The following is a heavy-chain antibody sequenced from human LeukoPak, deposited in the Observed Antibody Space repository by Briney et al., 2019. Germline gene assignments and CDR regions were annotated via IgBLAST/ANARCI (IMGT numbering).Heavy chain of an antibody. D-gene: IGHD4-17*01. CDR1: GYTFTSYA. CDR2: INTNTGNP. J-gene: IGHJ2*01. Sequence: ASVKVSCKASGYTFTSYAMNWVRQAPGQGLEWMGWINTNTGNPTYAQGFTGRFVFSLDTSVSTAYLQISSLKAEDTAVYYCARVHDYGDYPPPYWYFDLWGRGTLVTVSS. CDR3: ARVHDYGDYPPPYWYFDL. V-gene: IGHV7-4-1*02.